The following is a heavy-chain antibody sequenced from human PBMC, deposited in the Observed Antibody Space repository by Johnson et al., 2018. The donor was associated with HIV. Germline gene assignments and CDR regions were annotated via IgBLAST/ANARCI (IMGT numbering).Heavy chain of an antibody. CDR3: AKPPFYAFDI. CDR2: ISYDGNNK. J-gene: IGHJ3*02. Sequence: QVQLVESGGGVVQPGRSLRLSCAASGFTFRSHAMHWVRQAPGKGLEWVAVISYDGNNKFQADSVKGRFTISRDNSKNTLYLQMNSLRAEDTAVYYCAKPPFYAFDIWGPGTMVTVSS. CDR1: GFTFRSHA. V-gene: IGHV3-30-3*02.